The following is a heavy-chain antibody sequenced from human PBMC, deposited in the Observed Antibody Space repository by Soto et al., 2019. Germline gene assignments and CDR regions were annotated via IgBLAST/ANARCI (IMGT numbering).Heavy chain of an antibody. CDR3: AREVRVTTPKFYYYYGMDV. Sequence: SETLSLTCTVPGYSISSGSYWAWIRQPPGKGPEWIASIYHGGTTFYNPSLKSRITISVDTSNNQFSLKLTSVTAADTAVYYCAREVRVTTPKFYYYYGMDVWGQGTTVTVSS. CDR1: GYSISSGSY. J-gene: IGHJ6*02. V-gene: IGHV4-38-2*02. D-gene: IGHD4-4*01. CDR2: IYHGGTT.